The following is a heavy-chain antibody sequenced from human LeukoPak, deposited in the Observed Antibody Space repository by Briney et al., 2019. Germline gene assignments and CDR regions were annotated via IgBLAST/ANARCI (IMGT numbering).Heavy chain of an antibody. CDR1: GFTVSRNY. V-gene: IGHV3-53*01. CDR2: IYAGGTT. CDR3: ARVWELSFDH. D-gene: IGHD3-16*02. Sequence: GGSLRLACAASGFTVSRNYMSWVRQAPGKGLEWVSVIYAGGTTAYADSVKGRFTISRDTSKNTLYLHMNSLRAEDTARYYCARVWELSFDHWGQGPLVTVSS. J-gene: IGHJ4*02.